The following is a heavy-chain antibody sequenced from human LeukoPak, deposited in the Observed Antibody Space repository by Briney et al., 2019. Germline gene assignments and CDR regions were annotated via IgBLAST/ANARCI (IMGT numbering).Heavy chain of an antibody. CDR2: IRSKANSYAT. D-gene: IGHD3-3*01. Sequence: GGSLRLSCAASGFTFSGSAMHWVRQASGKGLECVGRIRSKANSYATAYAASVKGRFTISRDDSYLQMNSLKTEDTAVYYCTSERYDFWSGYPNDYWGQGTLVTVSS. CDR3: TSERYDFWSGYPNDY. J-gene: IGHJ4*02. CDR1: GFTFSGSA. V-gene: IGHV3-73*01.